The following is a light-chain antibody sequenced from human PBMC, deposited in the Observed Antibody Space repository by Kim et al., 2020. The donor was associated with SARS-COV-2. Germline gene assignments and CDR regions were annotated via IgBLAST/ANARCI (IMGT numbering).Light chain of an antibody. CDR2: GAS. J-gene: IGKJ1*01. V-gene: IGKV3-20*01. CDR3: HQYGGSPWT. Sequence: EIVLTKSPGTLSLSPGERATLSCRASHNVRINYLAWYQQKPGQAPRLLIYGASNRAADIPDRFSGSGSGTDFTLTISRLEFEDFAVYYCHQYGGSPWTFGQGTKVDIK. CDR1: HNVRINY.